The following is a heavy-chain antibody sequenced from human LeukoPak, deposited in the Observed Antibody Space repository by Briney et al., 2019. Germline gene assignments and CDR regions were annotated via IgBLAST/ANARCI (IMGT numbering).Heavy chain of an antibody. D-gene: IGHD5-18*01. J-gene: IGHJ4*02. V-gene: IGHV4-39*01. CDR3: ARRHRGYSYGYGDY. CDR2: IYYSGST. Sequence: SETLSLTCTVSGGSISSSSYYWGWIRQPPGKGLEWIGSIYYSGSTYYNPSLKSRVTISVDTSKSQFSLKLSSVTAADTAVYYCARRHRGYSYGYGDYWGQGTLVTVSS. CDR1: GGSISSSSYY.